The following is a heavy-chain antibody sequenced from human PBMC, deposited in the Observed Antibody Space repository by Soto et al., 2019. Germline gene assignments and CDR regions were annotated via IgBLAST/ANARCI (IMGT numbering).Heavy chain of an antibody. J-gene: IGHJ5*02. CDR2: IFHTGTV. Sequence: SETLSLTCSVSGASISSVDNCWGWIRQSPEKGLEWIGTIFHTGTVYYNPSLKSRLTVSQDTSKKQFSLNLSSVTAADTAVYYCARPMAPDPWGQGTLVTVSS. V-gene: IGHV4-39*01. CDR1: GASISSVDNC. CDR3: ARPMAPDP. D-gene: IGHD2-8*01.